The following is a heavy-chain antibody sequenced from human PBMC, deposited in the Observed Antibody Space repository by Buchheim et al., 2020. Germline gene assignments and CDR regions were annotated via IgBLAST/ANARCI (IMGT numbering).Heavy chain of an antibody. D-gene: IGHD1-1*01. V-gene: IGHV3-23*01. CDR1: GFTFSSYA. J-gene: IGHJ6*02. CDR2: ISGSGGST. Sequence: EVQLLESGGGLVQPGGSLRLSCAASGFTFSSYAMSWVRQAPGKGLEWVSAISGSGGSTYYADSVKGRVTISRDNSKNTLYLQMNSLRAEDTAVYYCAAKDDSPSYYYYGMDVWGQGTT. CDR3: AAKDDSPSYYYYGMDV.